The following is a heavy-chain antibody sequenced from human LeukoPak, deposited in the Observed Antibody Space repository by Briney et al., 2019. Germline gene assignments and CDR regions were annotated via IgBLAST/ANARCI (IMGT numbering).Heavy chain of an antibody. V-gene: IGHV4-31*03. CDR2: IYYSGST. CDR1: GGSISSGGYY. CDR3: ASFGPLEWLSD. D-gene: IGHD3-3*01. Sequence: SETLSLTCTVSGGSISSGGYYWRWLRQHPGKGLEWIGYIYYSGSTYYNPSLKSRVTISVDTSKNQFSLKLSSVTAADTAVYYCASFGPLEWLSDWGQGTLVTVSS. J-gene: IGHJ4*02.